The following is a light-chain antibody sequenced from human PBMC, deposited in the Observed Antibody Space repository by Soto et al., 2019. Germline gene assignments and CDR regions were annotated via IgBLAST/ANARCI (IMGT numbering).Light chain of an antibody. CDR2: DAS. CDR3: QQRSNWPFT. CDR1: QSVSFY. V-gene: IGKV3-11*01. Sequence: EIVLTQSPATLSLSPGERATLSCRASQSVSFYLGWYQQKPGQAPSLLIYDASNRATGIPARFSGSGSGTEFTLTISSLEPEDFAVYYCQQRSNWPFTFGGGTKVEIK. J-gene: IGKJ4*01.